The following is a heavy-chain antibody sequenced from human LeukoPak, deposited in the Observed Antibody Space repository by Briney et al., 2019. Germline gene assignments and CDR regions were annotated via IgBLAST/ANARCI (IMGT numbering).Heavy chain of an antibody. CDR1: GFIFTRDS. D-gene: IGHD1-14*01. J-gene: IGHJ4*02. Sequence: GGSLRLSCAASGFIFTRDSMNWVRQAPGKGLEWVAYINGGGSPIYYADSVRGRFTISRDNADNSLYLQMNSLRAEDTAVYYCARDRTQPGYWGQGTLVTVSS. CDR2: INGGGSPI. V-gene: IGHV3-48*01. CDR3: ARDRTQPGY.